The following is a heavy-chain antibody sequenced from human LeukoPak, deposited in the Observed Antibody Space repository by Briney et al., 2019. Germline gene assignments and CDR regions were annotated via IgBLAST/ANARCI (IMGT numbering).Heavy chain of an antibody. J-gene: IGHJ4*02. CDR1: GYTFTGYY. D-gene: IGHD2-2*01. Sequence: ASVKVSCKASGYTFTGYYMNWVRQAPGQGLEWMGRINPNSGGTNYAQKFQGRVTMTRDTSISTAYMELSRLRSDDTAVYYCAREACSSTSCFYYFDYWGQGTLVTVSS. CDR3: AREACSSTSCFYYFDY. CDR2: INPNSGGT. V-gene: IGHV1-2*06.